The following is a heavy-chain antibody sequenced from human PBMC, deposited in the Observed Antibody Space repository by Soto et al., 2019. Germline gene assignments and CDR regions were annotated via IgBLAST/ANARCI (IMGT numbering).Heavy chain of an antibody. CDR3: AREWGLLPYYVMNV. J-gene: IGHJ6*02. D-gene: IGHD7-27*01. CDR1: GDSVTSGSYY. Sequence: SETLSLTCIVSGDSVTSGSYYWTWLRQPPGKGLEWIGYISYTGRTKYNPSLQSRVTISVDTSKHDFSLNLSSVTAADTAVYLCAREWGLLPYYVMNVWGHGTAVTVSS. V-gene: IGHV4-61*03. CDR2: ISYTGRT.